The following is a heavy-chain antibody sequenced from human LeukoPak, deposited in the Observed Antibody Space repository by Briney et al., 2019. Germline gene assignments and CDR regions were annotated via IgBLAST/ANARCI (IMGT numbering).Heavy chain of an antibody. J-gene: IGHJ4*02. CDR1: GFTFSSYA. Sequence: GGSLRLPCAASGFTFSSYAMHWVRQAPGKGLEWVAVISYDGSNKYYADSVKGRFTISRDNSKNTLYLQMNSLRAEATAVYYCARDQGSGWYNGFDYWGQGTLVTVSS. D-gene: IGHD6-19*01. CDR2: ISYDGSNK. CDR3: ARDQGSGWYNGFDY. V-gene: IGHV3-30-3*01.